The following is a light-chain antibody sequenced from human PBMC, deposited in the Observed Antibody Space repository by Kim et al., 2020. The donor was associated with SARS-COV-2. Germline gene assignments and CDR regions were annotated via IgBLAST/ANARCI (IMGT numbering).Light chain of an antibody. CDR3: QQYGTSPIT. CDR2: GAS. J-gene: IGKJ4*01. CDR1: QSVSSSY. V-gene: IGKV3-20*01. Sequence: EIVLTQSPATLSLSPGERAALSCRASQSVSSSYLAWYQQKSGQAPRLLIYGASSRATGIPDRFSGSGSGTDFTLTITRLEPDDFAVYYCQQYGTSPITFGWGTKVDIK.